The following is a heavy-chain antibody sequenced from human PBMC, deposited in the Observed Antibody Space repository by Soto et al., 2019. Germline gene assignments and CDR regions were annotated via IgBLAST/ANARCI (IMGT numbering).Heavy chain of an antibody. Sequence: ASVKVSCKASGYTFTSYYMHWVRQAPGQGLEWMGIINPSGGSTSYAQKFQGRVTMTRDTSTSTVYMELSSLRSEDTAVYYCATYALNCSGGSCYGYYYGMDVWGQGTTVTVSS. CDR1: GYTFTSYY. CDR2: INPSGGST. J-gene: IGHJ6*02. D-gene: IGHD2-15*01. V-gene: IGHV1-46*01. CDR3: ATYALNCSGGSCYGYYYGMDV.